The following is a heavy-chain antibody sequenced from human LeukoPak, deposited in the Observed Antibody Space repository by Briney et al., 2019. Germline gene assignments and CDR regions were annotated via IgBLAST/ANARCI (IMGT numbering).Heavy chain of an antibody. V-gene: IGHV3-23*01. CDR1: GLTFSNFA. D-gene: IGHD5-12*01. Sequence: GGSLRLSCAASGLTFSNFAMNWVRQAPGKGLECVSSVSTSGGTYYADSVKGRFTISRDNSKNTVHLQMNSLRAEDTAVYYCAKGGKWPRFGPEYWGQGTLVTVSS. J-gene: IGHJ4*02. CDR2: VSTSGGT. CDR3: AKGGKWPRFGPEY.